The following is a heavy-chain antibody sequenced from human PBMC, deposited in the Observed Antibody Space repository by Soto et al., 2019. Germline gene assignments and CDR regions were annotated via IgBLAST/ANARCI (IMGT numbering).Heavy chain of an antibody. CDR2: IYPGDSDV. J-gene: IGHJ6*02. V-gene: IGHV5-51*01. CDR1: GYSFTTYW. Sequence: GESLKISCEGSGYSFTTYWIAWVRQIPGGGLEYMGLIYPGDSDVRYGPSFQGQVTISVDKSINTAYLHWSSLKASDSAMYFCARPIVVAGTYYYGMTVWGQGTMVTVS. CDR3: ARPIVVAGTYYYGMTV. D-gene: IGHD6-19*01.